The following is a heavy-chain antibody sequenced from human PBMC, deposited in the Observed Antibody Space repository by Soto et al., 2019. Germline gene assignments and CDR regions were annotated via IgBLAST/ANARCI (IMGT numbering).Heavy chain of an antibody. CDR1: GFTFSSYA. CDR3: VKPIVVVVAARLIDAFDI. D-gene: IGHD2-15*01. CDR2: ISSNGGST. V-gene: IGHV3-64D*08. Sequence: GGSLRFSCSASGFTFSSYAMHWVRQAPGKGLEYVSAISSNGGSTYYADSVKGRFTISRDNSKNTLYLQMSSLRAEDTAVYYCVKPIVVVVAARLIDAFDIWGQGTMVTVSS. J-gene: IGHJ3*02.